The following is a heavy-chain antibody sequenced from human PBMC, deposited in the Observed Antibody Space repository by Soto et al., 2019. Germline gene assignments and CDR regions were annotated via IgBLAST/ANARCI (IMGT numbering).Heavy chain of an antibody. Sequence: ASVKVSCKASGYTFTSYGISWVRQAPGQGLEWMGWISAYNGNTNYAQKLQGRVTMTTDTSTSTAYMELRSLRSDDTAVYYCARGVFYYECWSYYMDDWGKGTTVTVSS. CDR2: ISAYNGNT. V-gene: IGHV1-18*01. CDR3: ARGVFYYECWSYYMDD. D-gene: IGHD3-3*01. J-gene: IGHJ6*03. CDR1: GYTFTSYG.